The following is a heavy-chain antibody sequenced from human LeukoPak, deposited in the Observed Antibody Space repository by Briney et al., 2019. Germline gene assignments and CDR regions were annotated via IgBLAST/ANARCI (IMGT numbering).Heavy chain of an antibody. CDR1: GGSINNYY. CDR3: ARRPRGWYALDI. Sequence: PSETLSLTCSVSGGSINNYYWSWIRQPPGRGLEWIGYIYYSGSSNYNPSLKSRVTMSVDASENQFSLKLSSVTAADTALYYCARRPRGWYALDIWGLGTMVTVSS. CDR2: IYYSGSS. D-gene: IGHD2-15*01. J-gene: IGHJ3*02. V-gene: IGHV4-59*08.